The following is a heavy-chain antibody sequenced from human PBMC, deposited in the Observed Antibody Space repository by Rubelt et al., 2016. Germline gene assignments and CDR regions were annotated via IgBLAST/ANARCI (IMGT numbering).Heavy chain of an antibody. CDR3: ARVVEYYYGSGTNWFDP. CDR1: GGTFSSYA. V-gene: IGHV1-69*04. J-gene: IGHJ5*02. D-gene: IGHD3-10*01. Sequence: QVQLVQSGAEVKKPGSSVQVSCKASGGTFSSYAISWVRQAPGQGLEWMGRIIPILGIANYAPKFQGRVTITADKSTRAADMGLSSVGSEDTAVYYCARVVEYYYGSGTNWFDPWGQGTLVTVSS. CDR2: IIPILGIA.